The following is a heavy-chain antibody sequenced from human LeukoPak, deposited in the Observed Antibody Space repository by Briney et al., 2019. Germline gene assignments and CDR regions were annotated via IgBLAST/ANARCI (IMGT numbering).Heavy chain of an antibody. CDR3: ARGATAPRLRYFDWLLSAWFDP. CDR1: GYSISSGYF. Sequence: PSETLSLTCAVSGYSISSGYFWGWMRQPPGKGLEWIGSIYHSVTTHYNPSLKSRVTISLDTSKNQFSLKLSSVTAADTAVYYCARGATAPRLRYFDWLLSAWFDPWGQGTLVTVSS. V-gene: IGHV4-38-2*01. D-gene: IGHD3-9*01. J-gene: IGHJ5*02. CDR2: IYHSVTT.